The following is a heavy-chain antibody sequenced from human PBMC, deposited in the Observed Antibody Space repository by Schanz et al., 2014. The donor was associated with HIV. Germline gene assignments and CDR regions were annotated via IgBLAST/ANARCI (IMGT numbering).Heavy chain of an antibody. CDR1: GFTFDDYA. D-gene: IGHD6-19*01. J-gene: IGHJ4*02. Sequence: EVQLVESGGGLVQPGRSLRLSCAASGFTFDDYAMHWVRQAPGKGLEWVSGINWRSDSIGYADSVKGRFTVARDNAKNSLYLQMNSLRAEDTAVYFCAKDRTDSGWYKEGPRELGEWGQGTLVTVSS. V-gene: IGHV3-9*01. CDR3: AKDRTDSGWYKEGPRELGE. CDR2: INWRSDSI.